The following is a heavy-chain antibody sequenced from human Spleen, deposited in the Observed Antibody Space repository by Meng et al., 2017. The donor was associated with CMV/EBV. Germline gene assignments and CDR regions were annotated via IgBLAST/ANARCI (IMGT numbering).Heavy chain of an antibody. CDR2: INPNSGGT. CDR1: GYTFTGYY. V-gene: IGHV1-2*02. CDR3: ARKLCSSTGCYGMDV. D-gene: IGHD2-2*01. J-gene: IGHJ6*02. Sequence: ASVKVSCKASGYTFTGYYMDWVRQAPGQGLEWMGWINPNSGGTNYAQKFQGRVTMTRDTSISTAYMELSRLRSDDTAVYYCARKLCSSTGCYGMDVWGQGTTVTVSS.